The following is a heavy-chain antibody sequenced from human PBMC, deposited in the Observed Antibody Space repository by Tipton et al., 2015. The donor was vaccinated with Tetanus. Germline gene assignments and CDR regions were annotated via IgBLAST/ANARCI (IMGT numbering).Heavy chain of an antibody. J-gene: IGHJ4*02. CDR1: GYTFSTLG. V-gene: IGHV1-18*01. CDR3: ARDVTSRGFVVVTAWSDY. D-gene: IGHD2-21*02. CDR2: TTTYTGKR. Sequence: QSGAEVKKPGASVKVSCKASGYTFSTLGITWVRQAPGQGLEWMGWTTTYTGKRNFAQKFQDRLTMTTDTSTKTAYMELSSLRPEDTAVYSWARDVTSRGFVVVTAWSDYWGQGTLVTVSS.